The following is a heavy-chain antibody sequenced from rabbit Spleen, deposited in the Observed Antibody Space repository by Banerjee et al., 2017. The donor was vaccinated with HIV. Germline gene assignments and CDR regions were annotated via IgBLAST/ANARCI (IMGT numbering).Heavy chain of an antibody. CDR3: ARGSATMTMVIIGFYLGL. J-gene: IGHJ4*01. CDR1: GVDFSNYNF. V-gene: IGHV1S40*01. CDR2: VDTGSRDFS. D-gene: IGHD2-1*01. Sequence: LVESGGDLVQPGASLTVTCTASGVDFSNYNFMCWVRQAPGKGLEWIACVDTGSRDFSYYASWAKGRFTISKTSSTTVTLQMTSLTAADTATYFCARGSATMTMVIIGFYLGLWGQGTLVTVS.